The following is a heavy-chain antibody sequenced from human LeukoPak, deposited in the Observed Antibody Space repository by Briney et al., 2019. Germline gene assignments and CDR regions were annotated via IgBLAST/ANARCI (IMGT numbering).Heavy chain of an antibody. J-gene: IGHJ4*02. CDR2: ISGGSTYI. V-gene: IGHV3-21*01. CDR3: ARDGYCNSITCFDY. Sequence: GGSLRLSCAASGFTFSSYTMNWARQAPGKGLEWVSSISGGSTYIYYADSVKGRFTISRDNTKNSVYLQMNGLRAEDTAIYYCARDGYCNSITCFDYWGQGTLVTVSS. D-gene: IGHD2-2*03. CDR1: GFTFSSYT.